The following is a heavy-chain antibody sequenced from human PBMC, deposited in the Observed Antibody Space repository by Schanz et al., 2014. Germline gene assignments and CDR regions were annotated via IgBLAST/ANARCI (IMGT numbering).Heavy chain of an antibody. CDR2: VNPSVRGT. CDR3: ARGYGDSPTDL. CDR1: GYTLSAYS. Sequence: QVQLVQSGTQVKKLGASVKVSCKASGYTLSAYSLHWVRQAPGQGLEWMGIVNPSVRGTHFARECQGRVTVPSDTSTSTAYMELSSLRSEDTAVYYCARGYGDSPTDLWGQGTLXTVSS. D-gene: IGHD4-17*01. J-gene: IGHJ1*01. V-gene: IGHV1-46*01.